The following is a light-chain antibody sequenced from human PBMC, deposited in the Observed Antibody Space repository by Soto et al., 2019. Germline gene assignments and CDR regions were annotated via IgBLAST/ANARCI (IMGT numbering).Light chain of an antibody. Sequence: QSVLTQPRSVSGSPGQSVTISCTGTSSDVGGYNAVSWYQQHPGKAPNIMIYDVTKRPSGVPDRFSGSKSGNTASLTISGLQAEDEADYYCCSYAGSYIYVFGTGTKVT. CDR2: DVT. CDR3: CSYAGSYIYV. J-gene: IGLJ1*01. V-gene: IGLV2-11*01. CDR1: SSDVGGYNA.